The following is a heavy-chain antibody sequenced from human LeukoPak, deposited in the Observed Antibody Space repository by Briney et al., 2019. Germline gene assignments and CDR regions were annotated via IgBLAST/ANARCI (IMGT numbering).Heavy chain of an antibody. V-gene: IGHV4-4*07. CDR1: GPSTSSYY. J-gene: IGHJ4*02. CDR3: VRDLSSAWYAFDY. D-gene: IGHD6-19*01. CDR2: IYINGGT. Sequence: SETLSLTCTGSGPSTSSYYLSWIRQTAGRGLEWIGRIYINGGTNYNPSLMSRVTISVDKSRNQLSLNVTSVTAADTAVHYCVRDLSSAWYAFDYWGQGTLVTVSS.